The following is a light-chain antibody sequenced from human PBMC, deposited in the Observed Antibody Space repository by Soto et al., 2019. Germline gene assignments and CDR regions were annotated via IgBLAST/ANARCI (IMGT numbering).Light chain of an antibody. CDR3: QQYAASPLT. J-gene: IGKJ1*01. Sequence: EIVLTQSPGTLSLSPRERATLSCRARQSIGNNYLAWYQHKPGQAPRLLIYGASNRAPGIPDRFSGSGSGTDFTLTIRRLEPEDFAIYYCQQYAASPLTFGQGTQVEVK. CDR1: QSIGNNY. CDR2: GAS. V-gene: IGKV3-20*01.